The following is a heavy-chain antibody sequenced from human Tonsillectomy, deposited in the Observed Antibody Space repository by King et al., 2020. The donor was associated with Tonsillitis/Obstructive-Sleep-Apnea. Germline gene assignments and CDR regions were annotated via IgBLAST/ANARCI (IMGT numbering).Heavy chain of an antibody. J-gene: IGHJ5*02. Sequence: LVQSGAEVTKPGASVKVSCKASGYIFTGYHILWVRQAPGQGLEWLGRINPSSGGTNYAQKFRGRITMTRDTSINTVSMELSRLTSDDTAKYYCARQKGNWNWIDPWGQGTLVTVSS. CDR1: GYIFTGYH. CDR2: INPSSGGT. CDR3: ARQKGNWNWIDP. D-gene: IGHD2/OR15-2a*01. V-gene: IGHV1-2*06.